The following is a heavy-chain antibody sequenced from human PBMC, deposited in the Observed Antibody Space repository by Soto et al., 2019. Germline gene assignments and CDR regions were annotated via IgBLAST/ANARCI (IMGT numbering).Heavy chain of an antibody. Sequence: SETLSLTCTVSGGSISSSSYYWGWIRQPPGKGLEWIGSIHYSGSTYHNPSLKSRVTISVDTSKNQFSLKLSSVTAADTAVYYCARGGDDFWGLNWFDPWGQGTLVTVSS. V-gene: IGHV4-39*01. CDR3: ARGGDDFWGLNWFDP. J-gene: IGHJ5*02. CDR2: IHYSGST. D-gene: IGHD3-3*01. CDR1: GGSISSSSYY.